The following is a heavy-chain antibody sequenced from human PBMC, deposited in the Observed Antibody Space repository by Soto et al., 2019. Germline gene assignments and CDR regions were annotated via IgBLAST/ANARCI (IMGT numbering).Heavy chain of an antibody. D-gene: IGHD2-2*01. V-gene: IGHV4-59*12. J-gene: IGHJ5*02. CDR2: IYYSGST. CDR3: ARGGYDDIVVVPAAGTLYNWFDP. Sequence: SETLSLTCTVSGGSISSYYWSWIRQPPGKGLEWIGYIYYSGSTNYNPSLKSRVTISVDTSKNQFSLKLSSVTAADTAVYYCARGGYDDIVVVPAAGTLYNWFDPWGQGTLVTVSS. CDR1: GGSISSYY.